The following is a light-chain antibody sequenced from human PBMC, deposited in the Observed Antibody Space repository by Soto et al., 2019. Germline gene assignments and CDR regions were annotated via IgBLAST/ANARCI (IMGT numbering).Light chain of an antibody. J-gene: IGLJ1*01. CDR3: SSSLFPSTTLYL. V-gene: IGLV2-14*01. CDR1: SSDVGGYNY. Sequence: GLTQPAARFGSPAQSSTISCMRTSSDVGGYNYVSWYQQHPGKAPKLMIYEVSNRPSGVSNRFSGSKSGNTASLTISGLQSLYEADYSSSSSLFPSTTLYLFGPGT. CDR2: EVS.